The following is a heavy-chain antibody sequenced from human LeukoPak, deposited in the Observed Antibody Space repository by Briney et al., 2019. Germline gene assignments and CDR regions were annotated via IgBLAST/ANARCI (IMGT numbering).Heavy chain of an antibody. CDR2: IYYSGNT. Sequence: PSETLSLTCTVSGGSISSYYWNWIRQPPGKGLEWIEHIYYSGNTNYNPSLKSRVTISVDTSKNRFSLKLSSVTAADTAVYYCARGEWFGESPFDYWGQGTLVTVSS. D-gene: IGHD3-10*01. CDR3: ARGEWFGESPFDY. CDR1: GGSISSYY. V-gene: IGHV4-59*01. J-gene: IGHJ4*02.